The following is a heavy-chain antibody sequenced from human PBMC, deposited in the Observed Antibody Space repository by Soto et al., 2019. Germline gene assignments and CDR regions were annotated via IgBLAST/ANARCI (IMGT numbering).Heavy chain of an antibody. J-gene: IGHJ4*02. CDR1: GGSISSGDYY. Sequence: SETLSLTCTVSGGSISSGDYYWSWIRQPPGKGLEWIGYIYYSGSTYYNPSLKSRVTISVDTSKNQFSLKLSSVTAADTAVYYCASQNSWSGYFDYWGQGTLVTVSS. CDR3: ASQNSWSGYFDY. D-gene: IGHD6-13*01. CDR2: IYYSGST. V-gene: IGHV4-30-4*01.